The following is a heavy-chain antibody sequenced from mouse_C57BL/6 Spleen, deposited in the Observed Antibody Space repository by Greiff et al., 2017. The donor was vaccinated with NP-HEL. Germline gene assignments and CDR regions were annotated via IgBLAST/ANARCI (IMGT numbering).Heavy chain of an antibody. CDR2: IDPSDSYT. V-gene: IGHV1-50*01. Sequence: VQLQQPGAELVKPGASVKLSCKASGYTFTSYWMQWVKQRPGQGLEWIGEIDPSDSYTNYNQKFKGKATLTVDTSSSTAYRQLSSLTSEDSAVYYCASSNYYGSSTAWFAYWGQGTLVTVSA. CDR1: GYTFTSYW. CDR3: ASSNYYGSSTAWFAY. J-gene: IGHJ3*01. D-gene: IGHD1-1*01.